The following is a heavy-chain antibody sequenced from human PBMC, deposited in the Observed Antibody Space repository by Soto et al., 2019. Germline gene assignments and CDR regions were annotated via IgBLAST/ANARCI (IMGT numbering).Heavy chain of an antibody. CDR3: AKDLGSGSYDAFDI. J-gene: IGHJ3*02. CDR1: GFTFRSYG. V-gene: IGHV3-30*02. Sequence: GGSLRLSCAASGFTFRSYGMHWVRQAPGKGLEWVAVIWYDGSTKYYADSVKGRFTISRDNSKNTLYLQMNSLRAEDTAVYYCAKDLGSGSYDAFDIWGQGTMVTVSS. D-gene: IGHD3-10*01. CDR2: IWYDGSTK.